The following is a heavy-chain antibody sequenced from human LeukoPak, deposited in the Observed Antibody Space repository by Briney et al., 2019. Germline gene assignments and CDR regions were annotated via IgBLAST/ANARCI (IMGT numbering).Heavy chain of an antibody. CDR1: GDTFTSYD. Sequence: ASVKVSYKASGDTFTSYDINWVRQATGQGLEWMGWMNPNSGNTGYAQKFQGRVTMTRNTSISTAYMELSSLRSEDTAVYYCASGLQTQSPFDYWGQGTLVTVSS. J-gene: IGHJ4*02. CDR2: MNPNSGNT. V-gene: IGHV1-8*01. CDR3: ASGLQTQSPFDY.